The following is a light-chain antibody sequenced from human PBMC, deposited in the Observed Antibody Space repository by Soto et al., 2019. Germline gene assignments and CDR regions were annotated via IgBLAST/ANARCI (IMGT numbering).Light chain of an antibody. J-gene: IGKJ3*01. Sequence: DIQMTQSPSSLSASVGARVSITCQASQDIRTSLSWFQQKPGRAPKLLIYGASNLETRVPARFRGSRSGTDFTSTNSSPHPEDSATYYCLHYDNLPPFTCRPGTKVDIK. CDR2: GAS. CDR1: QDIRTS. V-gene: IGKV1-33*01. CDR3: LHYDNLPPFT.